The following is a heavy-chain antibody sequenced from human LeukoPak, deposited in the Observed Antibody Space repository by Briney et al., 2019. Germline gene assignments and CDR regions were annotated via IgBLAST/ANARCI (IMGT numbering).Heavy chain of an antibody. CDR3: VKTGSGWFFDH. CDR2: FFYTESP. V-gene: IGHV4-39*01. D-gene: IGHD6-19*01. CDR1: GGSVTSRRYY. J-gene: IGHJ4*02. Sequence: SSETLSLTCTVSGGSVTSRRYYWGWIRQTPGEGLEWIGSFFYTESPFYHPSLKNRFTMSVDTSKHQFSLKLSSATAADTAVYFCVKTGSGWFFDHWGQGTLVTVSS.